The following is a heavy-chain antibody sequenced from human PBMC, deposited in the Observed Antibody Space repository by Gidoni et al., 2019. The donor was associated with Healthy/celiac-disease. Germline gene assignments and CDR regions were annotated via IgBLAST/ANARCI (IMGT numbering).Heavy chain of an antibody. J-gene: IGHJ4*02. CDR2: ISGSGGST. Sequence: EVQLLESGGGLVQPGGSLRLSCAASGFTFTSYAMSWVRQAPGKGLEWVSAISGSGGSTYYADPVKGRFTISRDNSKNTLYLQMNSLRAEDTAVYYCAKDRVAARGQRFDYWGQGTLVTVSS. D-gene: IGHD6-6*01. CDR3: AKDRVAARGQRFDY. V-gene: IGHV3-23*01. CDR1: GFTFTSYA.